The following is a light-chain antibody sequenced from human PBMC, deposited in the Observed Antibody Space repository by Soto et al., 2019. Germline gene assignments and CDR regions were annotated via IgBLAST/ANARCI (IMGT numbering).Light chain of an antibody. CDR1: QNISSW. CDR3: QHYNSHSEA. V-gene: IGKV1-5*03. J-gene: IGKJ1*01. CDR2: KAS. Sequence: EIPVTQYPSALCASVGDRVTINCRASQNISSWLAWYQQKPGKAPKLLIYKASTLKSGVPSRFSGTGSGTEFTLTISSLQPDDLPTYYCQHYNSHSEAFGQGTKVDIK.